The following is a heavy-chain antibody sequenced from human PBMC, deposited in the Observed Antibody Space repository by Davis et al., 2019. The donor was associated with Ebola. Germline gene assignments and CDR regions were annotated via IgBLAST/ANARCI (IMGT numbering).Heavy chain of an antibody. Sequence: GESLKISCAASGFTFSSYSMNWVRQAPGKGLVWVSRINSDGSSTSYADSVKGRFTISRDNAKNTLYLQMNSLRAEDTAVYYCARDAYGCSSTSCYYYYGMDVWGQGTTVTVSS. D-gene: IGHD2-2*01. CDR1: GFTFSSYS. CDR2: INSDGSST. J-gene: IGHJ6*02. V-gene: IGHV3-74*01. CDR3: ARDAYGCSSTSCYYYYGMDV.